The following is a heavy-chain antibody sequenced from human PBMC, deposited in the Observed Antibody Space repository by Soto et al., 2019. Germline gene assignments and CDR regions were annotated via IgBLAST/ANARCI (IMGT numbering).Heavy chain of an antibody. J-gene: IGHJ4*02. CDR3: ARGPSGDKVHY. CDR2: IFDGGTT. Sequence: SSETLSLTCAVSGDSISSRNWWSRVRQPPGEGLEWIGHIFDGGTTYYNPSLRSQVAISLDTSKNHFSLTLSSVTAADTAVYYCARGPSGDKVHYWGQGALVTVSS. V-gene: IGHV4-4*02. D-gene: IGHD7-27*01. CDR1: GDSISSRNW.